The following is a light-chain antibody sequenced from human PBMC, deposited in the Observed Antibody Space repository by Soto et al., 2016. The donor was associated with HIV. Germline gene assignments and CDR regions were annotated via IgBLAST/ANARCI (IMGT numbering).Light chain of an antibody. CDR2: AAS. CDR1: QSISSY. J-gene: IGKJ2*01. Sequence: DIQMTQSPSSLSASVGDRVTITCRASQSISSYLNWYRQKPGKAPKLLIYAASSLQRGVPSRFSGSGSGTDFTLTISSQQPEDFATYYCQQSYSTPFTLGQGTKLEIK. V-gene: IGKV1-39*01. CDR3: QQSYSTPFT.